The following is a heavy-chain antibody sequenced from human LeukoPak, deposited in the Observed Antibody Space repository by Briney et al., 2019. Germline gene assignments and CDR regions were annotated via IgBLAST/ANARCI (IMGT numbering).Heavy chain of an antibody. CDR2: IYPNSGGT. D-gene: IGHD3-9*01. CDR3: ARGRYDILTLGDY. CDR1: GYTFTDYY. V-gene: IGHV1-2*02. J-gene: IGHJ4*02. Sequence: VASVKVSCKASGYTFTDYYMHWVRQAPGQGLEWMGWIYPNSGGTNYAQKFQGRVTMTRDTSNSTAYMEMSRLRSDDTAVYYCARGRYDILTLGDYWGQGTLVTVSS.